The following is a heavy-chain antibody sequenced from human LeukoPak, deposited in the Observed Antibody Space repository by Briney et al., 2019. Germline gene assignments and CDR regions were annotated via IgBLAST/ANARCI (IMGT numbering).Heavy chain of an antibody. CDR2: IKSKADGGTT. Sequence: GGSLRLSCAGSGITFSNAWMSWVRQAPGKGLEWVGRIKSKADGGTTDYAAPVKGRFTISRDDSKNSLFLQMNSLKNEDTAVYYCVRGPRGYTLDYWGQGTLVTVSS. V-gene: IGHV3-15*01. J-gene: IGHJ4*02. D-gene: IGHD3-16*02. CDR1: GITFSNAW. CDR3: VRGPRGYTLDY.